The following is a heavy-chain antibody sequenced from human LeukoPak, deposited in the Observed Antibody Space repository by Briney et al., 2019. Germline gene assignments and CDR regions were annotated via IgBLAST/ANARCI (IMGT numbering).Heavy chain of an antibody. Sequence: GGSLRLSCAASGFTFSDYYMSWIRQAPGMGLGSISYISGSGSDTNYADSVRGRFTISRDNAKNSLYLQMNSLTADDTAVYYCARTARIPEAWGQGTLVTVSS. V-gene: IGHV3-11*03. D-gene: IGHD5-18*01. CDR3: ARTARIPEA. J-gene: IGHJ4*02. CDR2: ISGSGSDT. CDR1: GFTFSDYY.